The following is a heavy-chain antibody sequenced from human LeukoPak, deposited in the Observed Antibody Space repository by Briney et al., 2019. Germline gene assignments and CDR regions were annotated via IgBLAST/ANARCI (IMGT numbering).Heavy chain of an antibody. J-gene: IGHJ4*02. CDR3: ARGPSKPHLRADDY. D-gene: IGHD3-16*01. V-gene: IGHV1-18*01. CDR2: ISAYNGNT. CDR1: GYTFTSYC. Sequence: SVKLSCKASGYTFTSYCIGWVRQAPGQGLEWMGWISAYNGNTNYAQKLQGRVTMTTDTSTSTAYMELRSLRSDDTAVYYCARGPSKPHLRADDYWGQGTLVTVSS.